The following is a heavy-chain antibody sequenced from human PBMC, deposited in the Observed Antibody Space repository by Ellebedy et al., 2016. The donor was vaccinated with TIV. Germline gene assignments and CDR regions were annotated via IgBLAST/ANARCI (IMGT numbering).Heavy chain of an antibody. CDR3: ARDHPASGQQLDN. CDR1: GFPVRDNY. Sequence: GESLKISCAVSGFPVRDNYVSWVRQAPGKGLEWASIIYSGGSTYYADSVKGRFTISRDNSKNTLYLQMNSLTAEDTAVYYCARDHPASGQQLDNWGQGSLVTVSS. V-gene: IGHV3-53*01. J-gene: IGHJ4*02. CDR2: IYSGGST. D-gene: IGHD6-13*01.